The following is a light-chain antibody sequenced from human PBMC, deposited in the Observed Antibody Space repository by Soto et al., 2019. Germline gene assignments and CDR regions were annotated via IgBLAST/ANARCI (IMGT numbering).Light chain of an antibody. Sequence: EIVLTQSPGTLSLSPGERATLSCRASQSVSSSYLAWYQQKPGRAPRLLIDGASSRATGIPDRFSGSGSGTDFTLTISRLEPEDLAVYYCQQYGGSPETFGQGTKVDIK. J-gene: IGKJ1*01. CDR1: QSVSSSY. CDR2: GAS. V-gene: IGKV3-20*01. CDR3: QQYGGSPET.